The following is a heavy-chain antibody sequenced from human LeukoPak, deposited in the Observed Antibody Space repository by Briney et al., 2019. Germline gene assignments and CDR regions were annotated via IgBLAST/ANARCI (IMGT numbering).Heavy chain of an antibody. V-gene: IGHV3-72*01. CDR1: GFSFSDYI. Sequence: PGGSLRLSCAASGFSFSDYILDWVRQAPGKGLEWVGRIRRKSNGYTTEYAASVKGRFTISRDDLKKSLYLHMSSLKTEDTAVYHCSRDGTEGDNSAFDMWGQGTMVTVSS. CDR2: IRRKSNGYTT. CDR3: SRDGTEGDNSAFDM. D-gene: IGHD3-22*01. J-gene: IGHJ3*02.